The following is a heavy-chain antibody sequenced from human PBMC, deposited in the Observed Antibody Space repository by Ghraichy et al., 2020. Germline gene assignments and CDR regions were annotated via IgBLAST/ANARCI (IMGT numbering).Heavy chain of an antibody. CDR3: AQGHYNHDY. CDR1: GFTFSSYA. D-gene: IGHD1-1*01. CDR2: ISGGGGTT. V-gene: IGHV3-23*01. J-gene: IGHJ4*02. Sequence: GGSLRLSCAASGFTFSSYAMSWVRQAPGKGLEWVSSISGGGGTTNYADSVKGRFTISRDNSKNTLYLQMNSLRAEDTAVYYCAQGHYNHDYWGQGTLVTVSS.